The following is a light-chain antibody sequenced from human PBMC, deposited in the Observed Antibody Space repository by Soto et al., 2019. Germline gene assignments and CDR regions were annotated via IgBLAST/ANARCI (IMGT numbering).Light chain of an antibody. V-gene: IGKV3-15*01. Sequence: EIVMTQSPATLSVSPGEGATLSCKASQNVYNNLSWYQQRPGQPPRLLICDASTRATGISARFSGSGYGTEFTLTLSSLQSEDFAVYFCQQCRNWPLTFGGGTKVEIK. CDR1: QNVYNN. J-gene: IGKJ4*01. CDR2: DAS. CDR3: QQCRNWPLT.